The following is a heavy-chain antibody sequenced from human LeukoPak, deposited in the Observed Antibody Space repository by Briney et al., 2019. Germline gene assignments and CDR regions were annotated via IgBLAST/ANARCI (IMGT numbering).Heavy chain of an antibody. CDR1: GFTFGDYA. D-gene: IGHD3-22*01. CDR3: SRDEDSTGYYLY. V-gene: IGHV3-49*03. Sequence: GGSLRLSCTVFGFTFGDYALSWFRQAPGKGLEWVGFIRSKAYGGTTEYAASVKGRFTISRGDSKSIAYLQMNSLKTEDTAVYYCSRDEDSTGYYLYWGQGTLVTVSS. CDR2: IRSKAYGGTT. J-gene: IGHJ4*02.